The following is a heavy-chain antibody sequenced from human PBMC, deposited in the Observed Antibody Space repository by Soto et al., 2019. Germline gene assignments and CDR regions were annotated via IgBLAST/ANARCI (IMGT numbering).Heavy chain of an antibody. Sequence: GGSLRLSCAASGFTFSSYSMNWVRQAPGKGLEWVSSISSSSSYIYYADSVKGRFTISRDNAKNSLYLQMNSLRAEDTAVYYCARDPRTIFGVVTHDAFDIWGQGTMVTVSS. J-gene: IGHJ3*02. CDR2: ISSSSSYI. CDR3: ARDPRTIFGVVTHDAFDI. CDR1: GFTFSSYS. D-gene: IGHD3-3*01. V-gene: IGHV3-21*01.